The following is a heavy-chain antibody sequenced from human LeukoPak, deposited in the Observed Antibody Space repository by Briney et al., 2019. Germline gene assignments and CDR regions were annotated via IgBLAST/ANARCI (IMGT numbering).Heavy chain of an antibody. CDR3: ARVKLSHGYSYGYNPYYFDY. J-gene: IGHJ4*02. CDR2: IYHSGRT. V-gene: IGHV4-38-2*01. D-gene: IGHD5-18*01. CDR1: GYSISSGYY. Sequence: SETLSLTCAVSGYSISSGYYWGWIRQSPGKGLEWIGSIYHSGRTYYNPSLKSRVTMSVDTSKNQFSLKLSSVTAADTAVYYCARVKLSHGYSYGYNPYYFDYWGQGTLVTVSS.